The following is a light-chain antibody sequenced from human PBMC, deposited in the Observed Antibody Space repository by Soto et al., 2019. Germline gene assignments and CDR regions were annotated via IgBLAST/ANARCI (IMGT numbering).Light chain of an antibody. CDR1: QGISSY. CDR2: AAS. V-gene: IGKV1-9*01. CDR3: QQSSRTPIT. J-gene: IGKJ5*01. Sequence: DIQLTQSPSFLSASVGDRVTITCRASQGISSYLAWYQQKPGKAPKLLIYAASTLQSGVPSRFSGSGSGTEFTLTITALQAEDSATYYCQQSSRTPITFGQGTRLVI.